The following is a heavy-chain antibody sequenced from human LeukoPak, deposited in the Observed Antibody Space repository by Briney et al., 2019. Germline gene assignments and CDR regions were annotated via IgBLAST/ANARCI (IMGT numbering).Heavy chain of an antibody. Sequence: GGSLRLSCAASGFTFSSYSMNWVRQAPGKGLEWVSSISSSSSYIYYADSVKGRFTISRDNAKNSLYLQMNSLRAEDRAVYYCARIVVVSDAFDIWGQGTMVTVSS. D-gene: IGHD3-22*01. CDR3: ARIVVVSDAFDI. CDR1: GFTFSSYS. V-gene: IGHV3-21*01. J-gene: IGHJ3*02. CDR2: ISSSSSYI.